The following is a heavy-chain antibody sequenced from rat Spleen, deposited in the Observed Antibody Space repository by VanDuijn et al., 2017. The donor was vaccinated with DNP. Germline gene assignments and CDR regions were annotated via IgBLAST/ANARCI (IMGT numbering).Heavy chain of an antibody. V-gene: IGHV5-31*01. Sequence: EVQLVESGGGPVQPGRSLKLSCVASGFIFSNYWMTWIRQAPGKGLEWVATISYNGGTPYYRDSVKGRFIISRNNAKSTLYLQMDSLRSDDTATYYCAGRPPPTRGPFDYWGQGIMVTVSS. J-gene: IGHJ2*01. CDR3: AGRPPPTRGPFDY. CDR2: ISYNGGTP. D-gene: IGHD1-4*01. CDR1: GFIFSNYW.